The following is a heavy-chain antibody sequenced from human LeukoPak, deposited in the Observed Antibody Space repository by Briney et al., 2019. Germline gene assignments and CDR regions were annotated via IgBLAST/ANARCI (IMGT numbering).Heavy chain of an antibody. Sequence: GGPLRLSCAASGFTFSSYAMHWVRQAPGKGLEYVSAISSNGGSTYYANSVKGRFTISRDNSKNTLYLQMGSLRAEDMAVYYCAREAEGEYGDIVDYWGQGTLVTVSS. CDR3: AREAEGEYGDIVDY. D-gene: IGHD4-17*01. J-gene: IGHJ4*02. V-gene: IGHV3-64*01. CDR1: GFTFSSYA. CDR2: ISSNGGST.